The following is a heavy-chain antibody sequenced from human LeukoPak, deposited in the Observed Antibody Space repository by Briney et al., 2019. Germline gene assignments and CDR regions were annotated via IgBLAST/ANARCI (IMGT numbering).Heavy chain of an antibody. J-gene: IGHJ4*02. D-gene: IGHD5-24*01. CDR2: IYNSGTT. Sequence: SETLSLTCTVSGGSFSSYYWTWIRQPAGKGLEWIGRIYNSGTTDYSPSLESRVTMSLDTSKNRFSLSLSSVTAADTAVYYCARMPTGGIYFDSWGQGTLVTVSS. CDR3: ARMPTGGIYFDS. V-gene: IGHV4-4*07. CDR1: GGSFSSYY.